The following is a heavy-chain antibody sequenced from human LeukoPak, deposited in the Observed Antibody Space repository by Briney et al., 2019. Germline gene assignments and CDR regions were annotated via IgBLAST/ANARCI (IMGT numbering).Heavy chain of an antibody. CDR3: AKGTWGYSSSWSGYYFDY. V-gene: IGHV3-23*01. CDR1: GFNFNNYA. CDR2: ISGSGALT. Sequence: GGSLRLSCAASGFNFNNYAMSWVRQDPGKGLEWVSAISGSGALTYYTDSVKGRFTISRDNSKSTVYLQMNSLRAEDTAIYYCAKGTWGYSSSWSGYYFDYWGQGTLVTVSS. J-gene: IGHJ4*02. D-gene: IGHD6-6*01.